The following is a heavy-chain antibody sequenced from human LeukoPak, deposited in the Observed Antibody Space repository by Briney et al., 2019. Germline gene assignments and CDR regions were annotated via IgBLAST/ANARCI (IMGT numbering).Heavy chain of an antibody. CDR1: GFTFTSSA. V-gene: IGHV1-58*01. CDR3: AAVPMIRTPPIDY. CDR2: IVVGSGNT. J-gene: IGHJ4*02. Sequence: SVKVSCKASGFTFTSSAVQWVRQARGQRLEWIGWIVVGSGNTNYAQKFQERITITRDMSTSTAYMELSSLRSEDTAVYYCAAVPMIRTPPIDYWGQGTLVTVSS. D-gene: IGHD3-22*01.